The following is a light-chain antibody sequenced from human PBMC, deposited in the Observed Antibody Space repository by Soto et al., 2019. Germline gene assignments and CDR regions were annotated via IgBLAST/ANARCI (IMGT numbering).Light chain of an antibody. Sequence: QSVLTQPPSVSGAPGQRVTISCTGSSSNIGAGYDVHWYQQLPGTAPKLLIYGNSNRPSGVPDRFSGSKSGTSASLAITGLQAEDEADYYCQSYDSSLPVQVFGGGTKLTVL. CDR1: SSNIGAGYD. V-gene: IGLV1-40*01. J-gene: IGLJ2*01. CDR2: GNS. CDR3: QSYDSSLPVQV.